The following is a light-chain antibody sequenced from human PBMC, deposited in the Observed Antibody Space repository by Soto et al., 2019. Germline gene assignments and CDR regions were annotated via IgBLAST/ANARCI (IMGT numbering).Light chain of an antibody. Sequence: DIQMTQSPSSLSASVGDRVTITCRASQSISSYLNWYQQKPGKAPKVLIYAASSLQSGVPSRFSGSGSGTDFTLTISSLQPEDFATYHCQQTHSTPYTFGQGAKLEIK. CDR3: QQTHSTPYT. J-gene: IGKJ2*01. CDR1: QSISSY. V-gene: IGKV1-39*01. CDR2: AAS.